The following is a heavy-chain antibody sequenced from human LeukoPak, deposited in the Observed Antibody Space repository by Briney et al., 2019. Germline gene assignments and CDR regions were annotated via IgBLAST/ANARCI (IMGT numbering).Heavy chain of an antibody. CDR1: GFTFSSYA. CDR3: AKMRRQHLYSSWIHGY. V-gene: IGHV3-23*01. CDR2: ISGSGGST. J-gene: IGHJ4*02. Sequence: GGSLRLSCAASGFTFSSYAMSWARQAPGKGLEWVSAISGSGGSTYYADSVKGRFTISRDNSNNTLYLQMNSLRAEDTAVYYCAKMRRQHLYSSWIHGYWGQGTLVTVSS. D-gene: IGHD6-13*01.